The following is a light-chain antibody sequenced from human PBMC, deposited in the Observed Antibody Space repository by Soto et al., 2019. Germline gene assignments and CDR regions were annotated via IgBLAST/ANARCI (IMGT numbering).Light chain of an antibody. V-gene: IGKV3-20*01. Sequence: EIALTQSPGSLSLSPGERATLSCRASQSVDSTFFAWYQKKPGQAPRLLMYGVSKRATGIPDRFSGSGSGTDFTLTISRLEPEDFAVYYCQQYMSSVTFGQGTRVEIK. CDR1: QSVDSTF. CDR2: GVS. J-gene: IGKJ1*01. CDR3: QQYMSSVT.